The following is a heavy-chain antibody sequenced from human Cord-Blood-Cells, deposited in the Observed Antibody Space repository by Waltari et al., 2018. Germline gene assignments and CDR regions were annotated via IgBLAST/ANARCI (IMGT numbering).Heavy chain of an antibody. CDR1: GFTFTSSA. CDR2: IVVGSGNT. J-gene: IGHJ4*02. D-gene: IGHD3-3*01. V-gene: IGHV1-58*01. CDR3: AADPLRFLEWLLFDY. Sequence: QMQLVQSGPEVKKPGTSVKVSCKASGFTFTSSAVQWVRQARGQRLEWIGWIVVGSGNTNYAQKFQERVTITRDISTSTAYMGLSSLRSEDTAVYYCAADPLRFLEWLLFDYWGQGTLVTVSS.